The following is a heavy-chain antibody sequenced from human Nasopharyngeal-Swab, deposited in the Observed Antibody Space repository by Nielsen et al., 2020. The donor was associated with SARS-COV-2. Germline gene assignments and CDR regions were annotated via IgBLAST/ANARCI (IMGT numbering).Heavy chain of an antibody. CDR2: IVVGSGNT. D-gene: IGHD3-10*01. CDR3: AAGGGYGSGSYHDAGVEY. V-gene: IGHV1-58*02. J-gene: IGHJ4*02. Sequence: SVTVSCKASGFTFTRSAMQWVRQARGQRLEWIGWIVVGSGNTNYAQKFQERVTITRDMSTSTAYMELSSLRSEDTAVYYCAAGGGYGSGSYHDAGVEYWGQGTLVTVSS. CDR1: GFTFTRSA.